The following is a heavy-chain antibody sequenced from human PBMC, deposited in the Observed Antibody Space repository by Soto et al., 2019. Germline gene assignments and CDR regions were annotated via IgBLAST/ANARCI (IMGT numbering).Heavy chain of an antibody. D-gene: IGHD3-10*01. CDR3: ARHYKRQGIDY. V-gene: IGHV4-59*08. CDR2: IYYSGST. J-gene: IGHJ4*02. Sequence: PSETLSLTCTVSGGSISSYYWSWIRQPPGKGLEWIGYIYYSGSTNYNPSLKSRVTISVDTSKNQFSLKLSSVTAADTAVYYCARHYKRQGIDYWGQGTLVTVSS. CDR1: GGSISSYY.